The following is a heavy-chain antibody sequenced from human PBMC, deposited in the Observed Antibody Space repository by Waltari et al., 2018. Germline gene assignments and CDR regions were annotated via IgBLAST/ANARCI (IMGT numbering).Heavy chain of an antibody. CDR2: INHSGST. CDR3: ARQSGHYYGSGSYYLDY. Sequence: QVQLQQWGAGLLKPSETLSLTCAVYGGSFSGYYWSWIRPPPGKGLEWIGEINHSGSTNYNPSLKSRVTISVDTSKNQFSLKLSSVTAADTAVYYCARQSGHYYGSGSYYLDYWGQGTLVTVSS. D-gene: IGHD3-10*01. V-gene: IGHV4-34*01. J-gene: IGHJ4*02. CDR1: GGSFSGYY.